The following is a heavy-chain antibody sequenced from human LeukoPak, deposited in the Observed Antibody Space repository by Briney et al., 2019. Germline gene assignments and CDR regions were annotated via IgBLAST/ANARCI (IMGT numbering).Heavy chain of an antibody. V-gene: IGHV4-59*12. CDR1: GGSISSYY. CDR2: IYYSGST. D-gene: IGHD3-3*01. J-gene: IGHJ5*02. Sequence: PSETLSLTCTVSGGSISSYYWSWIRQPPGKGLEWIGYIYYSGSTNYNPSLKSRVTISVDTSKDQFSLKLSSVTAADTAVYYCARGLLLRTIFGVVIPGWFDPWGQGTLVTVSS. CDR3: ARGLLLRTIFGVVIPGWFDP.